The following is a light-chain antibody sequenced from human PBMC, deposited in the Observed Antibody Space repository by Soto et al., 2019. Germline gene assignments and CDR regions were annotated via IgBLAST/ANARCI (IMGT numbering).Light chain of an antibody. J-gene: IGKJ4*01. Sequence: EILMTQSPATLSVSPGESATLSCRASHRVSSYLAWYQQKSGQAPRLLIYGASTRATGIPARFSGSGSGTVFTLTIISLQSEDFTVYFCQQYNNWPLTFGGGTKVEIK. CDR1: HRVSSY. CDR3: QQYNNWPLT. CDR2: GAS. V-gene: IGKV3-15*01.